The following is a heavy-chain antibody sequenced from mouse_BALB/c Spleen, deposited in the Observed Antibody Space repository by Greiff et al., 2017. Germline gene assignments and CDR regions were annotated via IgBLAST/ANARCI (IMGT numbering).Heavy chain of an antibody. CDR1: GYTFTDYN. Sequence: EVHLVESGPELVKPGASVKISCKASGYTFTDYNMHWVKQSHGKSLEWIGYIYPYNGGTGYNQKFKSKATLTVDNSSSTAYMELRSLTSEDSAVYYCARGSYYVDYWGQGTTLTVSS. CDR3: ARGSYYVDY. V-gene: IGHV1S29*02. J-gene: IGHJ2*01. CDR2: IYPYNGGT. D-gene: IGHD1-1*01.